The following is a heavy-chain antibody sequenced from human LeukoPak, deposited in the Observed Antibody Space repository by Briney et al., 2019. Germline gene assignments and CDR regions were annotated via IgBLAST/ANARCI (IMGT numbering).Heavy chain of an antibody. CDR2: IIPIFGTA. CDR1: GYSFTSYW. V-gene: IGHV1-69*01. Sequence: KISCKGSGYSFTSYWISWVRQAPGQGLEWMGGIIPIFGTANYAQKFQGRVTITADESTSTAYMELSSLRSEDTAVYYCARDNCSSTSCYTDYYYYMDVWGKGTTVTVSS. CDR3: ARDNCSSTSCYTDYYYYMDV. J-gene: IGHJ6*03. D-gene: IGHD2-2*02.